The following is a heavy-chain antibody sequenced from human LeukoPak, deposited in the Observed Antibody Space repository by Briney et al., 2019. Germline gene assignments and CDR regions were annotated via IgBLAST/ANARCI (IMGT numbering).Heavy chain of an antibody. CDR3: ARDSHGGSGWYGFFDY. J-gene: IGHJ4*02. CDR2: IYYSGST. V-gene: IGHV4-39*07. Sequence: PSETLSLTCTVSGGSISSSSYYWGWIRQPPGKGLEWIGSIYYSGSTYYNPSLKSRVTISVDTSKNQFSLRLSAVTAADTAVYYCARDSHGGSGWYGFFDYWGQRTLVTVSS. D-gene: IGHD6-19*01. CDR1: GGSISSSSYY.